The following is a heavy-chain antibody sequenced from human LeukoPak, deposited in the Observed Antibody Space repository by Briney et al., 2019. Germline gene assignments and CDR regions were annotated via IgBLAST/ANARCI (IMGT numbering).Heavy chain of an antibody. CDR2: ISSSSSYI. V-gene: IGHV3-21*01. CDR3: AGGFGWHIDD. D-gene: IGHD2-21*01. J-gene: IGHJ4*02. Sequence: GGSLRLSCAASGFTFSSYSMNWVRQAPGKGLEWVSSISSSSSYIYYADSVKGRFTISRDNAKNTLYLQMNSLRAEDTAVYYCAGGFGWHIDDWGQGTQVTVSS. CDR1: GFTFSSYS.